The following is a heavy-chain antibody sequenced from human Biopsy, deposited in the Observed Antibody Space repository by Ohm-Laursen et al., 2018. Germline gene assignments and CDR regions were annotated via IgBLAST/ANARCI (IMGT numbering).Heavy chain of an antibody. V-gene: IGHV3-11*01. Sequence: SLRLSCAASGFPFSDYYMRWIRQAPGKGLDWVSYISDGGTTIYYADSVKGRFSISRDNSNNTLYLQMNSLRVDDTAVYYCAKTRGEARAAANFWGQGTLVTVSS. CDR1: GFPFSDYY. CDR2: ISDGGTTI. D-gene: IGHD6-13*01. J-gene: IGHJ4*02. CDR3: AKTRGEARAAANF.